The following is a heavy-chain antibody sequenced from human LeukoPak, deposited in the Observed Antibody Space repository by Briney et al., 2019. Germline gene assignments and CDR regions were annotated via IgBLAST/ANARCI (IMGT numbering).Heavy chain of an antibody. D-gene: IGHD6-13*01. CDR1: GYTFTSYG. Sequence: ASVKVSCKASGYTFTSYGISWVRQAPRHGPEWMGWISAYNGDTNYAQKLQGRVTMTTDTSTTTAYMELRSLRSDDTAIYYCARGTRDRQQLVLDYWGQGTLVTVSS. CDR3: ARGTRDRQQLVLDY. CDR2: ISAYNGDT. V-gene: IGHV1-18*01. J-gene: IGHJ4*02.